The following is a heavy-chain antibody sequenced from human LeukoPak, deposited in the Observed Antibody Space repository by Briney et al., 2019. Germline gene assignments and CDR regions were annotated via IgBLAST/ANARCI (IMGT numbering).Heavy chain of an antibody. V-gene: IGHV3-23*01. D-gene: IGHD6-25*01. J-gene: IGHJ4*02. CDR2: ISGSGGST. CDR3: AKVKWSSSGALDY. CDR1: GFTFSSYA. Sequence: GGSLRLSCTASGFTFSSYAMSWVRQAPGKGLEWVSAISGSGGSTYYADSVKGRFSISRDDSKNTLYLQMNSLRVEDTAIYYCAKVKWSSSGALDYWGQGTLVSVSS.